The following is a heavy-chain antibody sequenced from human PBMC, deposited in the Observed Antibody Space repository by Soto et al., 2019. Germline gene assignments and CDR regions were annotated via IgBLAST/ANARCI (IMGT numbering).Heavy chain of an antibody. J-gene: IGHJ4*02. Sequence: VRSLRVSCASSVFNFDDFAMDWVRQAPGKGLEWVSGISWNSGSIFYADFGKGRFTISRDNAKNSLFLQMSSLRAEVTAVYYCARNSEHFESWGQGVLVTVSS. CDR2: ISWNSGSI. CDR1: VFNFDDFA. CDR3: ARNSEHFES. D-gene: IGHD5-18*01. V-gene: IGHV3-9*01.